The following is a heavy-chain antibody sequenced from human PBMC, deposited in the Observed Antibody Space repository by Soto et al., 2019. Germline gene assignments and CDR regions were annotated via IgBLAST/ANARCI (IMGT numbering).Heavy chain of an antibody. J-gene: IGHJ6*02. CDR3: ARAPLLSSRHVNSLYYYGMDV. D-gene: IGHD3-16*02. CDR2: ISISSGYI. Sequence: EVQLVESGRGLVKPGGSLRLSCAASGFAFNSHSMTWVRQAPGKGLEWVSSISISSGYIYYADSVRGRFTISRDNSKNSLSLEMNSLRVDDTAVYFCARAPLLSSRHVNSLYYYGMDVWGPGTTVTVAS. CDR1: GFAFNSHS. V-gene: IGHV3-21*01.